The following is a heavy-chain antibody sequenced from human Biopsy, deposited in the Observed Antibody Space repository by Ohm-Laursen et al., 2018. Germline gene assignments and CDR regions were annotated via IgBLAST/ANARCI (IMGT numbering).Heavy chain of an antibody. Sequence: LSLTCAASGFTFSDYAMSWVRQAPGKGLEWVAGIYGGGFGTYYADSVEGRFSISRDNSENTLYLHMNSLRAEDTAVYFCAKFEGDPTPSYYFDYWGQGTLVTVSS. CDR1: GFTFSDYA. D-gene: IGHD3-10*01. CDR3: AKFEGDPTPSYYFDY. J-gene: IGHJ4*02. CDR2: IYGGGFGT. V-gene: IGHV3-23*01.